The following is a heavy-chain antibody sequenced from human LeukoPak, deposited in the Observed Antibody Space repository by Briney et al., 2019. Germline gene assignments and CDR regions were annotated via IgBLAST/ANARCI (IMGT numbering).Heavy chain of an antibody. CDR3: AKEVQGDGYSEFDY. D-gene: IGHD5-24*01. Sequence: GGSLRLSCAASGFTFSNYAMSWVRQPPGKGLEWVSAISDSGGSTFYADSVKGRFTISRDNSKNTLYLQMNSLRAEDTAVYYCAKEVQGDGYSEFDYWGQGTLVTVSS. V-gene: IGHV3-23*01. CDR2: ISDSGGST. J-gene: IGHJ4*02. CDR1: GFTFSNYA.